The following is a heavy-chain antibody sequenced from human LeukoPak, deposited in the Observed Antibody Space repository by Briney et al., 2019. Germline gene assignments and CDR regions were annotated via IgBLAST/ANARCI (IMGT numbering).Heavy chain of an antibody. D-gene: IGHD5-12*01. Sequence: PSETLSLTCTVSGGSISSYYWSWIRQPPGKGLEWIGYIYYSGSTNYNPSLKSRVTISVDTSKNQFSLKLSSVTAADTAVYYCARSYQRGYSGYVGYWGQGTLVTVSS. CDR2: IYYSGST. CDR3: ARSYQRGYSGYVGY. V-gene: IGHV4-59*01. J-gene: IGHJ4*02. CDR1: GGSISSYY.